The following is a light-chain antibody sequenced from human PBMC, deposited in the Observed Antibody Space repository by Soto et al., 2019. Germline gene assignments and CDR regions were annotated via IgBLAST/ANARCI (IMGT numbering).Light chain of an antibody. CDR3: SSYTTSSTHV. Sequence: QSVLTQPASVSGSPGQSIAISCTGTSSDVGSYNYVSWYQQYPGKAPKLMIFEVNNRPSGVSNRFSGSKSGSMASLTISGLQAEDEADYYCSSYTTSSTHVFGTGTKVTVL. CDR2: EVN. J-gene: IGLJ1*01. CDR1: SSDVGSYNY. V-gene: IGLV2-14*01.